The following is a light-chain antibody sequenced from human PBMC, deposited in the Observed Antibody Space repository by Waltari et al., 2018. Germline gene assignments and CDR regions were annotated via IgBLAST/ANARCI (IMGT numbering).Light chain of an antibody. V-gene: IGKV1-39*01. CDR1: QSISYN. Sequence: DIQMSQSPSSLSASLGDSVTITCRASQSISYNLNWYQQRPGGAPQLLIYAASSLQSGVPSSLRGTGSGTDFTLTISSLQPEDFASYYCQQSYRTPLTFGGGTKVEIK. CDR2: AAS. CDR3: QQSYRTPLT. J-gene: IGKJ4*01.